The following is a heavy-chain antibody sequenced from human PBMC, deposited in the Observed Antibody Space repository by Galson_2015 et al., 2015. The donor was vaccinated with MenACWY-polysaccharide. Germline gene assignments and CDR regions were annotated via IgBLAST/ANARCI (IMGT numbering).Heavy chain of an antibody. J-gene: IGHJ2*01. Sequence: ETLSLACTVSGGSITSYYWSWIRRPAGPGLEWIGRIHSSGSTTYNPSLKSRGTMSVGTYKNQFSLILNSVTAADTAICARRSQENWYFDLWGRGTLVTVSS. CDR3: RSQENWYFDL. V-gene: IGHV4-4*07. D-gene: IGHD1-26*01. CDR2: IHSSGST. CDR1: GGSITSYY.